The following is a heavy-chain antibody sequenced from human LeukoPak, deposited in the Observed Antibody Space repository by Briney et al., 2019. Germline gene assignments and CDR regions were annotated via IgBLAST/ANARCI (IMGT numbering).Heavy chain of an antibody. CDR3: ARTVCSGGSCPHDS. V-gene: IGHV3-21*01. J-gene: IGHJ4*02. D-gene: IGHD2-15*01. Sequence: GGSLRLSCAASGFTFRSYSINWVRQAPGKGLEWVSSIDTASNTFYADSVKGRFTVSRDNAKNSLDLQMHSLRAEETAVYYCARTVCSGGSCPHDSWGQGTLVTVSS. CDR1: GFTFRSYS. CDR2: IDTASNT.